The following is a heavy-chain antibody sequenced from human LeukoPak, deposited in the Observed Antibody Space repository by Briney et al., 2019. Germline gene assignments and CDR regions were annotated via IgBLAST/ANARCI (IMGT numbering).Heavy chain of an antibody. D-gene: IGHD5-12*01. CDR1: GDSISDYY. J-gene: IGHJ3*02. CDR2: IYYSGST. V-gene: IGHV4-59*08. CDR3: ARRYSGGYSGYDYSWSRGWPLDAFDI. Sequence: SETLSLTCTVSGDSISDYYWNWIRQPPGKGLEWIGYIYYSGSTNYNPSLKSRVTISVDTSKNQFSLKLSSVTAADTAVYYCARRYSGGYSGYDYSWSRGWPLDAFDIWGQGTMVTVSS.